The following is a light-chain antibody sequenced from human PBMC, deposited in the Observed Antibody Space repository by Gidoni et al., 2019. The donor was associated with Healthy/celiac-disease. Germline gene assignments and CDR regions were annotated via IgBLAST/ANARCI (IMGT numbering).Light chain of an antibody. Sequence: QSVLPHPPSVSGAPGQRVTISCTGSSSNIGAGYDVHWYQQLPGTAPKLLIYGNSNRPSGVPDRFSGSKSGTSASLAITGLQAEDEADYYCQSYDSSLSGVFGGGTKLTVL. CDR3: QSYDSSLSGV. CDR1: SSNIGAGYD. J-gene: IGLJ3*02. V-gene: IGLV1-40*01. CDR2: GNS.